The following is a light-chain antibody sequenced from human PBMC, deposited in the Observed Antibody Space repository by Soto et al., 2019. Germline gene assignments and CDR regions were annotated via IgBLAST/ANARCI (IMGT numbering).Light chain of an antibody. J-gene: IGKJ1*01. CDR3: QQYYNDPRT. CDR1: QSVLYSSNNKNY. V-gene: IGKV4-1*01. Sequence: DIVMTQSPDSLAVSLGERATINCKSSQSVLYSSNNKNYLAWYQQKPGQPPKLLIYWASTRESGVPDRFSGSGSGTDFTLTISSLQAEDGAVYYCQQYYNDPRTFGQGTKVEIK. CDR2: WAS.